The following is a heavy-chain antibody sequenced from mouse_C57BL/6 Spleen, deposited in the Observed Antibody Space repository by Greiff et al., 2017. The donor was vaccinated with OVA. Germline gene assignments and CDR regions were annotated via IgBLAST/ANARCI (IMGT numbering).Heavy chain of an antibody. CDR1: GYTFTSYW. Sequence: EVQLQQSGTVLARPGASVKMSCKTSGYTFTSYWMHWVKQRPGQGLEWIGAIYPGNSDTSYNQKFKGKAKLTAVTSASTAYMELSSLTNEDSAVYYCTKSRGYYGSFWYFDVWGTGTTVTVSS. CDR2: IYPGNSDT. D-gene: IGHD1-1*01. J-gene: IGHJ1*03. V-gene: IGHV1-5*01. CDR3: TKSRGYYGSFWYFDV.